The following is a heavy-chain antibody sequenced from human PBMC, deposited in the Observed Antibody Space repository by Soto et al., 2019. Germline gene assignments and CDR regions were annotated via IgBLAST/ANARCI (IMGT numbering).Heavy chain of an antibody. Sequence: PSETLSLTCTVSGGSISTSSYYWGWIRQPPGKGLEWIGSIYYSGNTYYNPSLKSRVTISVDTPKNQFSLILRSVTAADTAAYYCASGGGVAAAGWFDPWGQGTLVTVSS. CDR1: GGSISTSSYY. CDR3: ASGGGVAAAGWFDP. V-gene: IGHV4-39*01. D-gene: IGHD3-16*01. CDR2: IYYSGNT. J-gene: IGHJ5*02.